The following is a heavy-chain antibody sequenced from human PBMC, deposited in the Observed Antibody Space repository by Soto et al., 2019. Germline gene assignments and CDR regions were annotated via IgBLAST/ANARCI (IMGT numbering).Heavy chain of an antibody. V-gene: IGHV3-7*01. J-gene: IGHJ4*02. D-gene: IGHD6-6*01. Sequence: GESLKISCAASGFTFSSYWMSWVRQAPGKGLEWVANIKQDGSEKYYVDSVKGRFTISRDNAKNSLYLQMNSLRAEDTAVYYCARGPSYSSSSWYYFDYWGQGTLVTVSS. CDR3: ARGPSYSSSSWYYFDY. CDR2: IKQDGSEK. CDR1: GFTFSSYW.